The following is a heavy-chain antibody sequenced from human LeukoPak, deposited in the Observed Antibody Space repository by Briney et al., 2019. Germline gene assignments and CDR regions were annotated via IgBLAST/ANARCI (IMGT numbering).Heavy chain of an antibody. Sequence: GGSLRLSCAVSGFTFSGFWMSWSRQAPGKGLEWVASINSDGSEGYYADVVKGRFTISRDNAKNSLYLQMNSLRAEDTAVYYCARAQPPFDPWGQGTLVTVSS. CDR3: ARAQPPFDP. CDR1: GFTFSGFW. J-gene: IGHJ5*02. D-gene: IGHD2-2*01. CDR2: INSDGSEG. V-gene: IGHV3-7*03.